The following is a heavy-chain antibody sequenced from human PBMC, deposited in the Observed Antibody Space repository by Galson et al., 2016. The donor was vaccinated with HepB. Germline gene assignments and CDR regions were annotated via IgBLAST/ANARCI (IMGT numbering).Heavy chain of an antibody. D-gene: IGHD3-10*01. Sequence: SLRLSCAASGFTFSSYSMNWVRQAPGKGLEWVSYISSSGSATYYADSVKGRFTISRDNAKNSLYLQMNSLRDEDTAVYYCARRPPMVPRDPSDYWGQGTTVTVSS. V-gene: IGHV3-48*02. CDR2: ISSSGSAT. J-gene: IGHJ4*03. CDR3: ARRPPMVPRDPSDY. CDR1: GFTFSSYS.